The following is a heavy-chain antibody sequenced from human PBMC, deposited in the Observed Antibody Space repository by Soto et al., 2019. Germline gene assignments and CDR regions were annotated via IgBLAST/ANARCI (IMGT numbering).Heavy chain of an antibody. V-gene: IGHV4-59*01. J-gene: IGHJ6*02. CDR3: ARSPGGIMDV. Sequence: SETLSLTCTVSGDSISSYYWSWIRQPPGKGLEWIGYISYSGRTNYNPSLKSRVTISVDTSKNQFSLKLSSVTVADTAVYYCARSPGGIMDVWGQGTTVTVSS. CDR2: ISYSGRT. D-gene: IGHD3-16*01. CDR1: GDSISSYY.